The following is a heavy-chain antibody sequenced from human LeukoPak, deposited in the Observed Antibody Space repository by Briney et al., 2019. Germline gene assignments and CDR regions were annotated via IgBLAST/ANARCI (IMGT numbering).Heavy chain of an antibody. CDR3: AKDGQTYCGGDCYSDY. CDR2: ISYDGSNK. Sequence: GGSLRLSCAASGFTFSSYAIHWVRQAPGKGLEWVAVISYDGSNKYYADSVKGRFTISRDNSKNTLYLQMNSLRAEDTAVYYCAKDGQTYCGGDCYSDYWGQGTLVTVSS. D-gene: IGHD2-21*02. J-gene: IGHJ4*02. V-gene: IGHV3-30*04. CDR1: GFTFSSYA.